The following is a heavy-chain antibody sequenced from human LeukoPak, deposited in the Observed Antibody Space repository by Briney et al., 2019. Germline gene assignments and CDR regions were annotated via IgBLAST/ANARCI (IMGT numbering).Heavy chain of an antibody. J-gene: IGHJ4*02. CDR2: IYHSGST. CDR1: GDSISSSNW. Sequence: SGTLSLTCAVSGDSISSSNWWSWVRQPPGKGLEWIGEIYHSGSTNYNPSLKSRVIISVDKSKNQFSLKLTSVTAADTAIYHCAREYVSSWRGPDYWGQGTLVTVSS. V-gene: IGHV4-4*02. D-gene: IGHD6-13*01. CDR3: AREYVSSWRGPDY.